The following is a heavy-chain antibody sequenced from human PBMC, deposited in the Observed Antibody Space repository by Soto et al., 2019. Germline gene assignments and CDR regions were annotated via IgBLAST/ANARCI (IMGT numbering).Heavy chain of an antibody. V-gene: IGHV4-39*01. CDR1: GGSISSSSYY. Sequence: QLQLQELGPGLVKPSETLSLTCTVSGGSISSSSYYWGWIRQPPGKGLEWIGSIYYSGSTYYNPSLKSRVTISVDTSKNQFSLKLSSVTAADTAVYYCARPRGYSYGPIDYWGQGTLVTVSS. CDR2: IYYSGST. CDR3: ARPRGYSYGPIDY. D-gene: IGHD5-18*01. J-gene: IGHJ4*02.